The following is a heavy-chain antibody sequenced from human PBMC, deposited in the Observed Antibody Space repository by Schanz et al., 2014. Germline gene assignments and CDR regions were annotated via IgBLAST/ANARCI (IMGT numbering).Heavy chain of an antibody. CDR1: GGTFSSYT. V-gene: IGHV1-69*02. J-gene: IGHJ3*02. CDR2: IIPILGIA. D-gene: IGHD2-2*01. CDR3: ARGTMPGTFDI. Sequence: QVQLVQSGAEVKKPGSSVKVSCKASGGTFSSYTINWVRQAPGQGLEWMGRIIPILGIANYAQKFQGRVTFTADKSTSTAYMELSSLRYEDTALYYCARGTMPGTFDIWGQGTMVTVSS.